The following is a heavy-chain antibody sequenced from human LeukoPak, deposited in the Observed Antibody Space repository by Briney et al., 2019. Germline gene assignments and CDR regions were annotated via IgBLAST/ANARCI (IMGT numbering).Heavy chain of an antibody. D-gene: IGHD5-12*01. CDR1: GDTFTAYY. V-gene: IGHV1-2*02. J-gene: IGHJ6*03. CDR3: ARDVGGYSGYGEYYYYYYMDV. Sequence: GASVKVSCKSSGDTFTAYYMHWVRQAPGQGLEWMGWINPNSGGTNYAQKFQGRVTMTRDTSISTAYMELSRLRSDDTAVYYCARDVGGYSGYGEYYYYYYMDVWGKGTTVTISS. CDR2: INPNSGGT.